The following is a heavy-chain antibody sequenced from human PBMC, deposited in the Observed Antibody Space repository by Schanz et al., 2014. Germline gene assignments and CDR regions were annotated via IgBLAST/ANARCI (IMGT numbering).Heavy chain of an antibody. J-gene: IGHJ6*02. D-gene: IGHD1-1*01. Sequence: QVQLQESGPGLVKPSGTLSLTCVVSGGSISSGVWWTWARQSPGKGLEWIGEIFHSGTTNYNPSLESRVTISVDKSKNQFSLILSSMTAADTAVYYCARGGRTTYNYYYGMDVWGQGTTVTVSS. CDR1: GGSISSGVW. CDR2: IFHSGTT. V-gene: IGHV4-4*02. CDR3: ARGGRTTYNYYYGMDV.